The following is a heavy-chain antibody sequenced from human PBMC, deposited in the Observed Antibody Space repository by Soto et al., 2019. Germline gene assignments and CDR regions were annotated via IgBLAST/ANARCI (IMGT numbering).Heavy chain of an antibody. CDR3: ARSQEQQLWAHAFDI. Sequence: QVQLVESGGGVVQPGRSLRLSCAASGFTFSSYAMHWVRQAPGKGLEWVAIISYDVSNKYYADSVKGRFTISRDNSKNTLYLQMNSLRAEDTAVYYCARSQEQQLWAHAFDIWGQGTMVTVSS. D-gene: IGHD6-13*01. V-gene: IGHV3-30-3*01. J-gene: IGHJ3*02. CDR2: ISYDVSNK. CDR1: GFTFSSYA.